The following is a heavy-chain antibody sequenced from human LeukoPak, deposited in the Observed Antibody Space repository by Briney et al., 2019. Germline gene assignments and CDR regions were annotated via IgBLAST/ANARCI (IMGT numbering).Heavy chain of an antibody. Sequence: PGRSLRLSCAASGFTFSSYGMHWVRQAPGKGLEWVAVIWYDGSNKYYADSVKGRFTISRDSAKASLYLQMNSLRTEDTAVYYCTRSPYHYYMDVWGKGTTVTVSS. V-gene: IGHV3-33*01. D-gene: IGHD2-21*01. J-gene: IGHJ6*03. CDR1: GFTFSSYG. CDR3: TRSPYHYYMDV. CDR2: IWYDGSNK.